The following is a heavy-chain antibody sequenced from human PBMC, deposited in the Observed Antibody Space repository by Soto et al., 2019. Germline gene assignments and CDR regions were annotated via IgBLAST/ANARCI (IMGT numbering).Heavy chain of an antibody. Sequence: QVQLVQSGAEVKKPASSMTVSCKASGGTFNNYPITWVRQAPGEGLEWMGGSIPIFGTANYAQNFQGRVTISVDESTSTAYMELSSLRSEDTDVYYCARGRGYSGDDHNYYFDLDVWGQGTTVTVYS. CDR2: SIPIFGTA. CDR1: GGTFNNYP. CDR3: ARGRGYSGDDHNYYFDLDV. D-gene: IGHD5-12*01. V-gene: IGHV1-69*01. J-gene: IGHJ6*02.